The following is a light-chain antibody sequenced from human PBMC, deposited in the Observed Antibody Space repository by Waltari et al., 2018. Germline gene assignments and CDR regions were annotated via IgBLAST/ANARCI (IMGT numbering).Light chain of an antibody. CDR3: AAWDDSLSGLV. Sequence: QSVLTQPPSASGTPGQKVTISCNGSSSNIGSNYVYWYQQFPGTAPKLLIFKNKQAPSGVPDQFSDAKSCTSASLAINGLRSEDEADYYCAAWDDSLSGLVLGGGTKVTVL. J-gene: IGLJ3*02. CDR1: SSNIGSNY. V-gene: IGLV1-47*01. CDR2: KNK.